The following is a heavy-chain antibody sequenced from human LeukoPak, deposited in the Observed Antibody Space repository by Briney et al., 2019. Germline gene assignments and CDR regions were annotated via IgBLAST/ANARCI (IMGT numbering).Heavy chain of an antibody. Sequence: SETLSLTCTVSGGSISSSSYYWGWIRQPPGKGLEWFGSIYYSGSTYYNPSIKSRVNISVDTSKNQFALKLSSVTAADTAVYYCTRHGGYSYGYWPDYWGQGTLVTVSS. CDR1: GGSISSSSYY. CDR2: IYYSGST. V-gene: IGHV4-39*01. CDR3: TRHGGYSYGYWPDY. D-gene: IGHD5-18*01. J-gene: IGHJ4*02.